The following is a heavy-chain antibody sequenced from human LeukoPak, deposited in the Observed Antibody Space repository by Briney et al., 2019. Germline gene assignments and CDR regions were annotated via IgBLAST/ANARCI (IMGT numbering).Heavy chain of an antibody. CDR3: ARRRSGYGQIDY. CDR2: IYYSGST. CDR1: GGSISSSSYY. J-gene: IGHJ4*02. Sequence: SETPSLTCTVSGGSISSSSYYWGWIRQPPGKGLEWIGSIYYSGSTYYKPSLKSRVTISVDTSKNQFSLKLSSVTTTDTAVYYCARRRSGYGQIDYWGQGTLVTVSS. V-gene: IGHV4-39*01. D-gene: IGHD5-12*01.